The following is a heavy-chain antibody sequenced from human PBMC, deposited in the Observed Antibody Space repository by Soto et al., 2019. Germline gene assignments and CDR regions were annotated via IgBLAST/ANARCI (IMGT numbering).Heavy chain of an antibody. CDR1: GFTFSNFA. Sequence: EVQLLESGGGLVQPGGSLRLSCAASGFTFSNFAMTWVRQAPGKGLEWVSAITGSAGSTFYADSVKGRFTISRDNSNNTLYRQLNGLRAEDTAVYFCAKDMGISGWSQFVNYWGQGTLVTVSS. D-gene: IGHD6-19*01. V-gene: IGHV3-23*01. CDR3: AKDMGISGWSQFVNY. CDR2: ITGSAGST. J-gene: IGHJ4*02.